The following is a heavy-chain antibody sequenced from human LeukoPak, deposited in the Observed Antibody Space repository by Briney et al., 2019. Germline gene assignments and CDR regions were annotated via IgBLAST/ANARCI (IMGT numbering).Heavy chain of an antibody. CDR3: ATPNYYDSSGYPKYFQH. D-gene: IGHD3-22*01. V-gene: IGHV3-7*01. Sequence: PGGSLRLSCAASGFTISSYWMSWVRQAPGKGLEWVANIKQDGSEKYYVDSVKGRFTISRDNAKNSLYPQMNSLRAEDTAVYYCATPNYYDSSGYPKYFQHWGQGTLVTVSS. CDR1: GFTISSYW. J-gene: IGHJ1*01. CDR2: IKQDGSEK.